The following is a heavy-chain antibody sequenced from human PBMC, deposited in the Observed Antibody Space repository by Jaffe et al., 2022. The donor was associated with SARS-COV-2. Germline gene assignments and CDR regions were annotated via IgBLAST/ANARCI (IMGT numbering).Heavy chain of an antibody. CDR2: VYYSGTT. Sequence: QLQLQDSGPGLVKPSETLSLTCTVSGGSISSNSSYWGWIRQPPGKGLEWIGSVYYSGTTYHSPSLESRVTISVDTSKNQISLKLSSVTAADTAVYYCARHSYSNYVVFDNWGQGTLVTVSS. D-gene: IGHD4-4*01. J-gene: IGHJ4*02. CDR3: ARHSYSNYVVFDN. CDR1: GGSISSNSSY. V-gene: IGHV4-39*01.